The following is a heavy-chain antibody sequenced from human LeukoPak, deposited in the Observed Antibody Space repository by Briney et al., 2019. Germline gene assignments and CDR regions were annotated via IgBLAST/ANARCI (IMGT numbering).Heavy chain of an antibody. Sequence: SETLSLTCTVSGYSISSGYYWGWIRQPPGKGLEWIGSIYHSGSTYYNPSLKSRVTISVDTSKNQFSLKLSSVTAADTAVYYCAEGSYYDSSGYSDYWGQGTLVTVSS. D-gene: IGHD3-22*01. CDR2: IYHSGST. J-gene: IGHJ4*02. CDR3: AEGSYYDSSGYSDY. V-gene: IGHV4-38-2*02. CDR1: GYSISSGYY.